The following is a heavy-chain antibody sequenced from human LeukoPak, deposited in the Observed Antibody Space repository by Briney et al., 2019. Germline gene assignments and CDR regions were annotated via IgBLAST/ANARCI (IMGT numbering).Heavy chain of an antibody. J-gene: IGHJ6*02. V-gene: IGHV1-69*04. Sequence: SVKVSCKAPGGTFSSYAISWVRQAPGQGLEWMGRIIPILGIANYAQKFQGRVTITADKSTSTAYMELSSLRSEDTAVYYCARNPYYYYGMDVWGRGTTVTVSS. CDR2: IIPILGIA. CDR3: ARNPYYYYGMDV. CDR1: GGTFSSYA.